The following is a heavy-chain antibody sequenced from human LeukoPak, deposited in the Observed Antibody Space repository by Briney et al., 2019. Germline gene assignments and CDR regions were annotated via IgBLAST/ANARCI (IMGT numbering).Heavy chain of an antibody. CDR1: GFTFDDYA. V-gene: IGHV3-9*01. CDR2: ISWNSGSI. CDR3: AKDDGGSFDY. Sequence: GRSLRLSCAASGFTFDDYAMHWVRQAPGKGLEWVSGISWNSGSIGYADSVKGRFAISRDNAKNSLYLQMNSLRAEDTALYYCAKDDGGSFDYWGQGTLVTVSS. J-gene: IGHJ4*02.